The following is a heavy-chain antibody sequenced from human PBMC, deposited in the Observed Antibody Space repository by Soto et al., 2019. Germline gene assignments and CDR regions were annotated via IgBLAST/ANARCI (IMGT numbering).Heavy chain of an antibody. V-gene: IGHV4-39*01. J-gene: IGHJ6*02. CDR2: IYYSGST. D-gene: IGHD2-21*02. Sequence: SETLSLTCTVSGGSISSSSYYWGWIRQPPGKGLEWIGSIYYSGSTYYNPSLKSRVTISVDTSKNQFSLKLSSVTAADTAVYYCARVYCGGDCYRRDLGSGMDVWGQGTTVTVSS. CDR1: GGSISSSSYY. CDR3: ARVYCGGDCYRRDLGSGMDV.